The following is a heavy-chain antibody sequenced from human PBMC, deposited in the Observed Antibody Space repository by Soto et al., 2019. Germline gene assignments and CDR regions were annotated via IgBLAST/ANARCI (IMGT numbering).Heavy chain of an antibody. V-gene: IGHV4-4*02. Sequence: PSETLSLTCPVSGGSISSSNWWGWVRQPPGKGLEWIGEIYHSGSTTYNPSLRGRVTISVDKSKNQFYLKVSSVTAADSAVYHCARGYNESDYWGQGTLVTVSS. CDR2: IYHSGST. J-gene: IGHJ4*02. D-gene: IGHD1-1*01. CDR1: GGSISSSNW. CDR3: ARGYNESDY.